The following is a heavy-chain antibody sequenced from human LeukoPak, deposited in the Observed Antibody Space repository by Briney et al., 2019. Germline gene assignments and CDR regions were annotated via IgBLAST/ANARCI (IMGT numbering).Heavy chain of an antibody. CDR2: IYPGDSDT. V-gene: IGHV5-51*01. CDR3: ARDPFDYGDYDLDSFAFDI. Sequence: GESLKISCKGSGYSFTSYWIGWVRQMPGKGLEWMGIIYPGDSDTRYSPSFQGQVTISADKSITTAYLQWSGLKASDTAMYYCARDPFDYGDYDLDSFAFDIWGQGTMVTVSS. CDR1: GYSFTSYW. D-gene: IGHD4-17*01. J-gene: IGHJ3*02.